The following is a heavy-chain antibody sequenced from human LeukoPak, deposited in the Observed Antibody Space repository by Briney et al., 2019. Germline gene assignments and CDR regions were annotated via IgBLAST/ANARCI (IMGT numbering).Heavy chain of an antibody. CDR3: ARHGSSGWYPPYYYYMDV. V-gene: IGHV5-51*01. CDR2: IYPGDSDT. D-gene: IGHD6-19*01. Sequence: GESLKISCQGSGYLFTSYWIGWVRQMPGKGLAWVGIIYPGDSDTRYSPSFQGPVTISADKSISPAYLQWSSLKASDTAMYYCARHGSSGWYPPYYYYMDVWGKGTTVTVS. J-gene: IGHJ6*03. CDR1: GYLFTSYW.